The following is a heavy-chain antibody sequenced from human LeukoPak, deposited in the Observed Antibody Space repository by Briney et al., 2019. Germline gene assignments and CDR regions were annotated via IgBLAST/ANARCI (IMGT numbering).Heavy chain of an antibody. CDR3: ARSLDYGDYFDS. V-gene: IGHV4-30-2*01. Sequence: SETLPLTCAVSGGSISSGGNSWSWIRQPPGKGLEWIGYIYHSGSTYYNPSLKSRVTISVDRSKNQFSLKLSSVTAADTAVYYCARSLDYGDYFDSWGQGTLVTVSS. D-gene: IGHD4-17*01. CDR1: GGSISSGGNS. J-gene: IGHJ4*02. CDR2: IYHSGST.